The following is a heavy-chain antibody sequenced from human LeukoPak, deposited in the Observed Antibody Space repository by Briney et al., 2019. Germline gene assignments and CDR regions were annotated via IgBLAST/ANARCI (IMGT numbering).Heavy chain of an antibody. CDR2: INHSGST. CDR1: GGSFSGYY. Sequence: SETLSLTCAVYGGSFSGYYWSWIRQPPGKGLEWIEEINHSGSTNYNPSLKSRVTISVDTSKNQFSLKLSSVTAADTAVYYCARGRRRPPYSSGWYGPYYYYMDVWGKGTTVTVSS. D-gene: IGHD6-19*01. J-gene: IGHJ6*03. CDR3: ARGRRRPPYSSGWYGPYYYYMDV. V-gene: IGHV4-34*01.